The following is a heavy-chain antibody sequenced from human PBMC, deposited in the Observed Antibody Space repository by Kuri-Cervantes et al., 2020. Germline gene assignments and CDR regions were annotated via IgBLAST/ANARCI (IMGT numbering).Heavy chain of an antibody. CDR1: GFSLGPYG. D-gene: IGHD6-19*01. Sequence: GESLKISCAASGFSLGPYGMHWVRQAPGKGLEWVAFIRYDGSNKYHADSVKGRFTISRDNSKNTLYLQMNSLRAEDTAVYYCAKGSSSGWPYYFDFWGQGTLVTVSS. CDR2: IRYDGSNK. V-gene: IGHV3-30*02. CDR3: AKGSSSGWPYYFDF. J-gene: IGHJ4*02.